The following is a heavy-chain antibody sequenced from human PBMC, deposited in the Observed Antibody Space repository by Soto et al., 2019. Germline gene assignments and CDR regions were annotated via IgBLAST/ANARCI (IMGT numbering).Heavy chain of an antibody. Sequence: GGSLRLSCAASGFTFSSYGMHWVRQAPGKGLEWVAVIWYDGSNKYYADSVKGRFTISRDNSKNTLYLQMNSLRAEDTAVCYCARGSIPGSSWGRGYYFDYWGQGTRVTVSS. CDR1: GFTFSSYG. CDR2: IWYDGSNK. D-gene: IGHD6-13*01. CDR3: ARGSIPGSSWGRGYYFDY. V-gene: IGHV3-33*01. J-gene: IGHJ4*02.